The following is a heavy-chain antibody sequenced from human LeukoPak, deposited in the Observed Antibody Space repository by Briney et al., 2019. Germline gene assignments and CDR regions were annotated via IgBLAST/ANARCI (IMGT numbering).Heavy chain of an antibody. J-gene: IGHJ4*02. CDR1: GFTFSDYT. V-gene: IGHV3-48*03. CDR2: ISSGAASI. CDR3: ARVGALSSSWLLY. D-gene: IGHD6-13*01. Sequence: GGSLRLSCAASGFTFSDYTINWVRQAPGKGLEWVSSISSGAASIYYTDSVQGRFTISRDNAKNSLYLQMNSLRAEDMAVYYCARVGALSSSWLLYWGQGILVTVSS.